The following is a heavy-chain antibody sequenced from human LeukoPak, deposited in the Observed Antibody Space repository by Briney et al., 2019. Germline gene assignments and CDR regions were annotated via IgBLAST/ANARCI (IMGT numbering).Heavy chain of an antibody. J-gene: IGHJ4*02. Sequence: GASLRLSCAASGFTFSNYAMSWVRQAPGKGLDWVSAITGSGSSIYYADSMKSRFTISRDNSKNTLYLQINSLSAEDTAVYYCAKWGDYDVLTGYYVSDYWGQGTLVTVSS. V-gene: IGHV3-23*01. CDR3: AKWGDYDVLTGYYVSDY. D-gene: IGHD3-9*01. CDR2: ITGSGSSI. CDR1: GFTFSNYA.